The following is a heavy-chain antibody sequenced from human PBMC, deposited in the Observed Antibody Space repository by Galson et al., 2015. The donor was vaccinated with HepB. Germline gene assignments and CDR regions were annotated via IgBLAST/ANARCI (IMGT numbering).Heavy chain of an antibody. CDR2: IYWDDDK. V-gene: IGHV2-5*02. CDR1: GFSLSTSGVG. Sequence: PALVKPTQTLTLTCTFSGFSLSTSGVGVGWIRQPPGKALEWLALIYWDDDKRYSPSLKSRLTITKDTSKNQVVLTMTNMDPVDTATYYCAHRPELLHSNTQPCPRLSDCSFADTACSWRCLW. J-gene: IGHJ2*01. D-gene: IGHD5-18*01. CDR3: AHRPELLHSNTQPCPRLSDCSFADTACSWRCL.